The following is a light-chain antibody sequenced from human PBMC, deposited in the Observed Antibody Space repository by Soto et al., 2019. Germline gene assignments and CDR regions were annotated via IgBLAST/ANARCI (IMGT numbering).Light chain of an antibody. J-gene: IGKJ4*01. CDR2: AAS. CDR3: QQYGRSPLT. CDR1: QSVSSSY. V-gene: IGKV3-20*01. Sequence: IVLTQSPGTLSLSPGERATLSCRASQSVSSSYLAWYQQKPGQAPRLLIFAASSRATGIPDRFSGSGSGTDFTLTISRLEPEDFAVYYCQQYGRSPLTFGGGTKVEIK.